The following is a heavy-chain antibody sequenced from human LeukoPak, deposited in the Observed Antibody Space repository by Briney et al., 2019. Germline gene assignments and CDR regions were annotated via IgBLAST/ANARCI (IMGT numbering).Heavy chain of an antibody. CDR3: AIPRDSSGYINWFDP. V-gene: IGHV3-23*01. D-gene: IGHD3-22*01. J-gene: IGHJ5*02. CDR1: GFTFCSYA. Sequence: GGSLRLSCAASGFTFCSYAMRWVRQAPGKGLEWVSAISGSGGSIYYADYVKGRFTISRDNSKTTLYLQMQSLRGEAPALYCCAIPRDSSGYINWFDPWGQGTLVTVSS. CDR2: ISGSGGSI.